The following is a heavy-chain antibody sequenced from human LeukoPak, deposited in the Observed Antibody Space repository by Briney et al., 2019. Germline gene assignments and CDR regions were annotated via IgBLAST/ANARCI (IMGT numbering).Heavy chain of an antibody. V-gene: IGHV5-51*01. CDR1: GYSFTSYW. D-gene: IGHD3-16*02. Sequence: PGESLKISCKGSGYSFTSYWIGWVRQMPGKGLEWMGIIYPGDSDTRYSPSFQGQVTISADKSISTAYLQWSSLKASDTAMYYCARHRGRLGELSSLDYWGQGTLVTVSS. CDR2: IYPGDSDT. J-gene: IGHJ4*02. CDR3: ARHRGRLGELSSLDY.